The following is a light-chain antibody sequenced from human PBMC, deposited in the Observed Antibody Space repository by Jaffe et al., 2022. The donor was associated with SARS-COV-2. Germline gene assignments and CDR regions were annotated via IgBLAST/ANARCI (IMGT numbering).Light chain of an antibody. CDR1: SSNIGANYD. V-gene: IGLV1-40*01. Sequence: QSVLTQPPSVSGAPGQRVTISCTGSSSNIGANYDVHWYQQFPGTAPKLLIYGNSNRPSGVPDRFSGSKSGTSASLAISGLQAEDEADYYCQSYDSSLSAYVFGTGTKVTVL. CDR2: GNS. CDR3: QSYDSSLSAYV. J-gene: IGLJ1*01.